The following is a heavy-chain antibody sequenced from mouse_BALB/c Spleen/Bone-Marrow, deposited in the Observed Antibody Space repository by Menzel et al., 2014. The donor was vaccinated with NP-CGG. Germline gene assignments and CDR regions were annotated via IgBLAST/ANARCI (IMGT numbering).Heavy chain of an antibody. V-gene: IGHV1-14*01. CDR1: GYTFTSYV. J-gene: IGHJ2*01. CDR3: ARYYYGYYFDY. D-gene: IGHD1-2*01. CDR2: INPYNDGS. Sequence: QLQESGPELVKPGASVKMSCEASGYTFTSYVMHWVKQKPGQGLEWIGYINPYNDGSKYNEKFKGKATLTSDKSSSTAYMELSSLTSEDSAVYYCARYYYGYYFDYWGQGTTLTVSS.